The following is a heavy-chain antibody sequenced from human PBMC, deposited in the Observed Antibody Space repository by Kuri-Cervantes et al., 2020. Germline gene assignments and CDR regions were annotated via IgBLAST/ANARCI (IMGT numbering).Heavy chain of an antibody. V-gene: IGHV3-21*01. CDR2: ISSSSSYI. Sequence: GESLKISCAASGFTFSSYSMNWVRQAPGKGLEWVSSISSSSSYIYYADSVKGRFTISRDNAKNSLYLQMNSLRAEDTAVYYCARDDGVITMIVEDSHDAFDIWGQGTMVTVSS. D-gene: IGHD3-22*01. CDR1: GFTFSSYS. CDR3: ARDDGVITMIVEDSHDAFDI. J-gene: IGHJ3*02.